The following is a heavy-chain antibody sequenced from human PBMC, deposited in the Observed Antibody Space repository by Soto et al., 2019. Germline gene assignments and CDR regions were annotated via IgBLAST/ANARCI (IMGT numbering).Heavy chain of an antibody. CDR1: GGSISSSSYY. CDR2: IYYSGST. D-gene: IGHD6-13*01. CDR3: ARLGSSSWYGAEYYYGMDV. Sequence: SETLSLTCTVSGGSISSSSYYWGWIRQPPGKGLEWIGSIYYSGSTYYNPSLKSRVTISVDTSKNQFSLKLSSVTAADTAVYYCARLGSSSWYGAEYYYGMDVWGQGTTVTVSS. J-gene: IGHJ6*02. V-gene: IGHV4-39*01.